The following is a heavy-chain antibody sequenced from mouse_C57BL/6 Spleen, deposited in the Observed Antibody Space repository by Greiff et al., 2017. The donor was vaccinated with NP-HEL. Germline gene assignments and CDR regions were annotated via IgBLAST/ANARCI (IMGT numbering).Heavy chain of an antibody. CDR1: GYTFTSYW. CDR3: AREIYYSFYAMDY. D-gene: IGHD2-12*01. CDR2: IHPNSGST. Sequence: QVQLQQPGAELVKPGASVKLSCKASGYTFTSYWMHWVKQRPGQGLEWIGMIHPNSGSTNYNEKFKSKATLTVDKSSSTAYMQLSSLTSEDSAVYYCAREIYYSFYAMDYWGQGTSVTVSS. V-gene: IGHV1-64*01. J-gene: IGHJ4*01.